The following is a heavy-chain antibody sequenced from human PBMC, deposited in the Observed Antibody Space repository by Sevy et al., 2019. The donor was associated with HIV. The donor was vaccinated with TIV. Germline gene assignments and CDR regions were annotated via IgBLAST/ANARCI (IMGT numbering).Heavy chain of an antibody. CDR3: TTSSHSPGVWGDYDRRFYFFYYGMDV. CDR2: VQSKIDGGAT. D-gene: IGHD3-16*01. J-gene: IGHJ6*02. V-gene: IGHV3-15*01. Sequence: GGSLRLSCAASGFTFTHAWMNWVRRAPGKGLEWVGRVQSKIDGGATDFAAPVKGRFTIVRDDSEDTVILQMNSPKTTDAAVSYCTTSSHSPGVWGDYDRRFYFFYYGMDVWGQGTTVTVSS. CDR1: GFTFTHAW.